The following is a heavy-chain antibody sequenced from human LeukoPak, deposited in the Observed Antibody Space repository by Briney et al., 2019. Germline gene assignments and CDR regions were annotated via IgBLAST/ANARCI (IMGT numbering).Heavy chain of an antibody. CDR2: IYYSGST. D-gene: IGHD1-1*01. Sequence: PSQTLSLTCTVSGGYISSGGYYWSWIRQHPGKGLEWIGYIYYSGSTYYNPSLKSRVTISVDTSKNQFSLKLSSVTAADTAVYYCARVNERVDYYGMDVWGQGTTVTVSS. V-gene: IGHV4-31*03. CDR3: ARVNERVDYYGMDV. CDR1: GGYISSGGYY. J-gene: IGHJ6*02.